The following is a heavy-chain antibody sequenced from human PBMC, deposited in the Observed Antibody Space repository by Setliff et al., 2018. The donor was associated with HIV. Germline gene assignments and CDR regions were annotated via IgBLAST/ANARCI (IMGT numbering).Heavy chain of an antibody. Sequence: SETLSLTCAVSGGSFTHDYWTWIRQAPGKGLEWIGEIDHTGRTDYNPSLKSRVTISIDASKFQFSLKLNSVTAADTAVYYCEIPPLESTVTTANYFESWGQGILVTVSS. CDR3: EIPPLESTVTTANYFES. CDR1: GGSFTHDY. V-gene: IGHV4-34*01. J-gene: IGHJ4*02. CDR2: IDHTGRT. D-gene: IGHD3-3*01.